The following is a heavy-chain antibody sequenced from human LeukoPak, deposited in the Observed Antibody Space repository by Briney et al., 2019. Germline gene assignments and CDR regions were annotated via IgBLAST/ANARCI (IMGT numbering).Heavy chain of an antibody. CDR3: ARGIAAAPPDADY. J-gene: IGHJ4*02. CDR1: GGSISSYY. CDR2: IYYSGST. Sequence: SETLSLTCTVSGGSISSYYWSWIRQPPGKGLEWIGYIYYSGSTNYNPSLKSRVTISVDTSKNQFSLKLSSVTAADTAVYYCARGIAAAPPDADYWGQGTLVTVSS. V-gene: IGHV4-59*01. D-gene: IGHD6-13*01.